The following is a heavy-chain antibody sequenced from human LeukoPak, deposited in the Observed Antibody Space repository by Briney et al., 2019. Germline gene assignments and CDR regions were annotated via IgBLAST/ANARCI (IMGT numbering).Heavy chain of an antibody. CDR2: IYYTGST. J-gene: IGHJ4*02. CDR3: ARGGGGIASDT. Sequence: SETLSLTCAVYGGSFSGYYWSWIRQPPGKGQEWIGYIYYTGSTSYNPSLESRVTISVDTSKNQFSLKLNSVTAADTAVYYCARGGGGIASDTWGQGTLITVSS. CDR1: GGSFSGYY. D-gene: IGHD6-13*01. V-gene: IGHV4-59*01.